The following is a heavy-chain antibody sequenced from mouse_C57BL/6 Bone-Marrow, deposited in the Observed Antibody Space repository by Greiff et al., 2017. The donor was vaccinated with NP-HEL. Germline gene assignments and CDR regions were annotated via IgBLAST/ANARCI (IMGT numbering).Heavy chain of an antibody. J-gene: IGHJ3*01. D-gene: IGHD1-1*01. CDR3: ASYYGSRGFAY. CDR2: INPSSGYP. CDR1: GYTFTSYW. V-gene: IGHV1-7*01. Sequence: QVQLQQSGAELAKPGASVKLSCKASGYTFTSYWMHWVKQRPGQGLEWIGYINPSSGYPKYNQNFKDKATLTADKSSSTAYMQLSSLTYEDSAVYYCASYYGSRGFAYWGQGTLVTVSA.